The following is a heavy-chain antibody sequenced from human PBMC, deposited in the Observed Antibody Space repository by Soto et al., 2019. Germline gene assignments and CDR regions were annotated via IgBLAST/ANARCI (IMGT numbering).Heavy chain of an antibody. J-gene: IGHJ5*02. CDR3: ARDLQAGTDNVNWFAP. CDR1: GFSISRSA. Sequence: QVQLVESGGGVVQPGRSLRLSCAASGFSISRSAMHWVRQAPGKGLEWVAVIAYDGSNRWYADSAKGRFTISRDNSKNTVYLQMSSLRGEETAVYYFARDLQAGTDNVNWFAPWGQGTLVTVSS. CDR2: IAYDGSNR. V-gene: IGHV3-30*04. D-gene: IGHD1-1*01.